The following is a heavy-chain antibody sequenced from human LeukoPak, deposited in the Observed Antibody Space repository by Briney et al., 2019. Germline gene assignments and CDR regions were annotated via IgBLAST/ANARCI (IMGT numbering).Heavy chain of an antibody. J-gene: IGHJ5*02. CDR1: GYTFTSYD. Sequence: ASVKVSCKASGYTFTSYDINWVRQATGQGLEWMGWMNPNSGGTNYAQKFQGGVTMTRDTSISTAYMELSRLRSDDTAVYYCARDVMAGITMVRGRWFDPWGQGTLVTVSS. D-gene: IGHD3-10*01. CDR3: ARDVMAGITMVRGRWFDP. V-gene: IGHV1-2*02. CDR2: MNPNSGGT.